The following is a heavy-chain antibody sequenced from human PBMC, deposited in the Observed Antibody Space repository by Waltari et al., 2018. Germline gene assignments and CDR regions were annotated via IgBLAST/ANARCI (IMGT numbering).Heavy chain of an antibody. CDR3: ARDQVTRIRDHYYYYMDV. CDR2: TYSGGST. CDR1: GLTVSSNY. D-gene: IGHD2-15*01. V-gene: IGHV3-53*04. Sequence: EVQLVESGGGLVQPGGSLRLSCAASGLTVSSNYMTLVRQATGKGLEWVSVTYSGGSTYYADSVKGRFTISRHNSKNTLYLQMNSLRAEDTAVYYCARDQVTRIRDHYYYYMDVWGKGTTVTISS. J-gene: IGHJ6*03.